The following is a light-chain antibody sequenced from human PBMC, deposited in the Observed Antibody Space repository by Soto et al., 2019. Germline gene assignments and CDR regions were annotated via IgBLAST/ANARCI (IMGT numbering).Light chain of an antibody. Sequence: QSVLTQPASVSGSPGQSITISCTGTSSDVGGYNFVYWYQQQPGKAPKLMIYEVSNRPSGISNRFSGSKSGNTASLTISGLQAEDEADYYCSSYTSSSTPVLFGGGTKVTVL. CDR1: SSDVGGYNF. CDR3: SSYTSSSTPVL. J-gene: IGLJ2*01. CDR2: EVS. V-gene: IGLV2-14*01.